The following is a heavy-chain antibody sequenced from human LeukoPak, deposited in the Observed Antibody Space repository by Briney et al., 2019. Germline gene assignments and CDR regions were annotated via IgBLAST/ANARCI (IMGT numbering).Heavy chain of an antibody. V-gene: IGHV1-3*01. D-gene: IGHD5-24*01. J-gene: IGHJ4*02. CDR1: GYIFTPHH. CDR3: AMSVEMPPIPSFDY. Sequence: GASVKVSCKTSGYIFTPHHIHWMRQVPGQGLELLGWVSRANDPEYSQKFQGRVVITRDASATTSYLELNSLRSEDTAIYYCAMSVEMPPIPSFDYWGQGTLVTVSS. CDR2: VSRANDP.